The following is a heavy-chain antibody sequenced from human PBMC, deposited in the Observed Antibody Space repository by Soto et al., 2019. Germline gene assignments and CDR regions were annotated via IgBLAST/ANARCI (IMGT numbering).Heavy chain of an antibody. CDR3: AREDIVVVPAVSPYYGMDV. CDR2: IIPIFGTA. V-gene: IGHV1-69*13. D-gene: IGHD2-2*01. Sequence: SVKVSCKASGGTFSSYAISWVRQAPGQGLEWMGGIIPIFGTANYAQKFQGRVTITADESTSTAYMELSSLRSEDTAVYYCAREDIVVVPAVSPYYGMDVWGQGTTVTVSS. CDR1: GGTFSSYA. J-gene: IGHJ6*02.